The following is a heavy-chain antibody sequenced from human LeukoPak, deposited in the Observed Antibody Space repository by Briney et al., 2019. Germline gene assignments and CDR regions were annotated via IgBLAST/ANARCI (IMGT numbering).Heavy chain of an antibody. V-gene: IGHV4-38-2*02. CDR2: ISHSGST. CDR3: ARAILSGYPDS. CDR1: GYSISSGYY. J-gene: IGHJ4*02. D-gene: IGHD3-3*01. Sequence: SETLSLTCSVSGYSISSGYYWGWIRQPPGKGLEWIGSISHSGSTYYNPSLKSRLTISADTSKNQFSLKLSSVTAADTAVYYCARAILSGYPDSWGQGTLVIVFS.